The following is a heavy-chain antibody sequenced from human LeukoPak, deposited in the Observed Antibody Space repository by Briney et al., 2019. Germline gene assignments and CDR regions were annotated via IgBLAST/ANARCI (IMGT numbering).Heavy chain of an antibody. Sequence: GGSLGLSCAASGFTFSTYGMHWVRQAPGKGLEWVAYIRYDGDNKNYADSVKGRFTISRDNSKDTLYLQMNSLGAEDTAVYYCAKVTPGMPAAAAFDVWGQGTTVTVSS. J-gene: IGHJ3*01. D-gene: IGHD6-13*01. CDR2: IRYDGDNK. CDR1: GFTFSTYG. V-gene: IGHV3-30*02. CDR3: AKVTPGMPAAAAFDV.